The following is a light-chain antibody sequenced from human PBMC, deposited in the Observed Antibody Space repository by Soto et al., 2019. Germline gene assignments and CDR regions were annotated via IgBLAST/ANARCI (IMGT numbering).Light chain of an antibody. J-gene: IGKJ1*01. Sequence: ELVMTQSPATLSVSPGETATLSCRASESVRSNLAWYQQKPGQAPRLLIYDASTRATGIPARFSGSGSGTEFTLTIASLQSEDFAVYYCQQYNNWPWTFGQGTKVEIK. CDR3: QQYNNWPWT. CDR2: DAS. CDR1: ESVRSN. V-gene: IGKV3-15*01.